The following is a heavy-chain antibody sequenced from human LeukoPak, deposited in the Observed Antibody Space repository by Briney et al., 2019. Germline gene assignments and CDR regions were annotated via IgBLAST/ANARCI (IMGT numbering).Heavy chain of an antibody. Sequence: ASVKVSCKASGYTFTGYYMHWVRQAPGQGLERMGWINPNSGGTNYAQKFQGRVTMTRDTSISTAYMELSRLRSDDTAVYYCARVMGSPTGTTDYWGQGTLVTVSS. J-gene: IGHJ4*02. D-gene: IGHD1-7*01. CDR3: ARVMGSPTGTTDY. CDR2: INPNSGGT. CDR1: GYTFTGYY. V-gene: IGHV1-2*02.